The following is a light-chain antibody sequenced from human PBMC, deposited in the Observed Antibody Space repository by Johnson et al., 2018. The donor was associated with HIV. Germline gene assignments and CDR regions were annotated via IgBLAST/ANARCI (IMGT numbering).Light chain of an antibody. CDR2: DNH. V-gene: IGLV1-51*01. CDR1: NSNFGNYY. J-gene: IGLJ1*01. Sequence: QSVLTQPPSVSAAPAQKVTISCSGNNSNFGNYYLSWYQHLPGTAPKLLIYDNHKRPSWIPDRFSGSKSGTSATLSITALQAGYEADYYCATCHSSLTSGGVFGTGTKATVL. CDR3: ATCHSSLTSGGV.